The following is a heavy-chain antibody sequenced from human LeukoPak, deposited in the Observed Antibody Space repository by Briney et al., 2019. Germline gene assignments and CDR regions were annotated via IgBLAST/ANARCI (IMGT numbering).Heavy chain of an antibody. D-gene: IGHD3-22*01. CDR1: GFTVSSNY. CDR2: IYSGGST. Sequence: GGSLRLSCAASGFTVSSNYMSWVRQAPGKGLEWVSVIYSGGSTYYADSVKGRFTISRDNPKNTLYLQMNSLRAENTAVYYCARELDSSGRTDAFDIWGQGTMVTVSS. CDR3: ARELDSSGRTDAFDI. V-gene: IGHV3-66*01. J-gene: IGHJ3*02.